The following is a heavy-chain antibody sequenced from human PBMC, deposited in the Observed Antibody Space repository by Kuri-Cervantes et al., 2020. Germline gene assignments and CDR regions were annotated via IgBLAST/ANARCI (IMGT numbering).Heavy chain of an antibody. D-gene: IGHD2-15*01. V-gene: IGHV3-30-3*01. CDR3: ARDGAGMVVSNWFDP. CDR1: GFTFSSYA. J-gene: IGHJ5*02. Sequence: GESLKISCAASGFTFSSYAMHWVRQAPGKGLEWVAVISYDGSNKYYADSVKGRFTISRDNSKNTLYLQMNSLRDEDTAVYYCARDGAGMVVSNWFDPWGQGTLVTVSS. CDR2: ISYDGSNK.